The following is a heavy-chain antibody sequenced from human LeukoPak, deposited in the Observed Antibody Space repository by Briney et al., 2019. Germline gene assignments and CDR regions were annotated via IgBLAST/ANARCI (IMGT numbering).Heavy chain of an antibody. CDR2: INPNSGGT. CDR1: GYTFTGYY. CDR3: ARDKGDRWDIVVVPAAIFDY. J-gene: IGHJ4*02. D-gene: IGHD2-2*01. V-gene: IGHV1-2*02. Sequence: GASVKVSCKASGYTFTGYYMHWVRQAPGQGLEWMGWINPNSGGTNYAQKFQGRVTMTRDTSISTAYMELSRLRSDDTAVYYCARDKGDRWDIVVVPAAIFDYWGQGTLVTVSS.